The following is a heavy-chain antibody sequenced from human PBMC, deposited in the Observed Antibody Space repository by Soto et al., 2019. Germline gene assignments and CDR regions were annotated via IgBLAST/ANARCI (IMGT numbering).Heavy chain of an antibody. V-gene: IGHV4-31*03. CDR2: IYYGGST. CDR3: ARATVGRTRNHSGTHRV. D-gene: IGHD1-26*01. Sequence: QVQLQESGPGLVRPSQTLSLTCTVSGASISSGGYYWSWIRQHPGKGLEWIGYIYYGGSTYYNPSLKSRVGISVDTSNNQFSLRLYSVTDADTAVYYCARATVGRTRNHSGTHRVWGQGTLVTVSS. CDR1: GASISSGGYY. J-gene: IGHJ4*02.